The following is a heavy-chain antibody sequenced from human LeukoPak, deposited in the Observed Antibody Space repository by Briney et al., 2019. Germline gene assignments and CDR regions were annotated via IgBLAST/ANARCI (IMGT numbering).Heavy chain of an antibody. V-gene: IGHV4-34*01. D-gene: IGHD2-2*02. CDR2: INHSGST. CDR3: ARLSPVVVPAAIHGSNWCFDL. J-gene: IGHJ2*01. CDR1: GGSFSGYY. Sequence: PETLSLTCAVYGGSFSGYYWSWIRQPPGKGLEWIGEINHSGSTNYNPSLKSRVTISVDTSKNQFSLKLSSVTAADTAVYYCARLSPVVVPAAIHGSNWCFDLWGRGTLVTVSS.